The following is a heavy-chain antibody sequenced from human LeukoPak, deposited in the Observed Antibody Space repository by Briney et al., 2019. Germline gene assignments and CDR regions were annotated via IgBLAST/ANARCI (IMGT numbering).Heavy chain of an antibody. CDR3: ARDAVMTTHYMDV. Sequence: SETLSLTCTVSGGSISSYYWSWLRQPPGKGLEWIGYIYYSGSTYYNPSLKSRVTISVDTSKNQFSLKLSSVTAADTAVYYCARDAVMTTHYMDVWGKGTTVTVSS. V-gene: IGHV4-59*01. CDR2: IYYSGST. CDR1: GGSISSYY. D-gene: IGHD4-11*01. J-gene: IGHJ6*03.